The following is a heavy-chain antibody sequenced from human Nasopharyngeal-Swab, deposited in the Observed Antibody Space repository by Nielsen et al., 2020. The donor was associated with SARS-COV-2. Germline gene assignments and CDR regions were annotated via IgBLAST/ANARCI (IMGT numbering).Heavy chain of an antibody. V-gene: IGHV3-23*01. D-gene: IGHD2-15*01. CDR1: GFTFRSYA. CDR2: ITADGAAT. CDR3: AKGTLGFCRGGSCYPLDS. J-gene: IGHJ4*02. Sequence: GVSLRLSCVVSGFTFRSYAMTWVRLAPGKGLELVSVITADGAATAYVDSVKGRFPISRDNSKNTLYLQMNSLRAEDTALYYCAKGTLGFCRGGSCYPLDSWGQGTLVTVSS.